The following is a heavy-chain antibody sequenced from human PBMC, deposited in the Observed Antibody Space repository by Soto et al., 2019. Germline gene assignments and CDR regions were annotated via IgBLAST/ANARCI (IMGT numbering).Heavy chain of an antibody. V-gene: IGHV3-7*03. CDR3: ARVDSSGWKNWYFDL. Sequence: EVQLVESGGGLVQPGGSLRLSCAASGFTFSSYWMSWVRQAPGKGLEWVANIKQVGSEKYYVDSVKGRFTISRDNAKNSLYLQMNSLRAEDTAVYYCARVDSSGWKNWYFDLWGRGTLVTVSS. D-gene: IGHD6-19*01. CDR2: IKQVGSEK. J-gene: IGHJ2*01. CDR1: GFTFSSYW.